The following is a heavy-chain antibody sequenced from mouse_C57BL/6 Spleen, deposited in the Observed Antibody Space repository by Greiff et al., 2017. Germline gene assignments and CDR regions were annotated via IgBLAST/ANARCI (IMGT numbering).Heavy chain of an antibody. D-gene: IGHD1-1*01. CDR1: GFTFSSYA. Sequence: EVQGVESGGGLVKPGGSLKLSCAASGFTFSSYAMSWVRQTPEKRLEWVATISDGGSYTYYPDNVKGRFTISRDNAKNNLYLQMSHLKSEDTAMYYCARDRSTGVAWSWYFDVWGTGTTVTVSS. CDR2: ISDGGSYT. J-gene: IGHJ1*03. CDR3: ARDRSTGVAWSWYFDV. V-gene: IGHV5-4*01.